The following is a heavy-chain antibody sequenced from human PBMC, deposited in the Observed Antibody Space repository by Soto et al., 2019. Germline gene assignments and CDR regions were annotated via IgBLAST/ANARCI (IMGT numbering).Heavy chain of an antibody. CDR3: AREYCSSTSCYENCFDP. D-gene: IGHD2-2*01. CDR1: GYTFTSYA. CDR2: VNAGNGNT. J-gene: IGHJ5*02. Sequence: ASVKVSCKASGYTFTSYAMHWVRQAPGQRLEWMGWVNAGNGNTKYSQKFQGRVTITRDTSASTAYMELSSLRSEDTAVYYCAREYCSSTSCYENCFDPWGQGTLVTVSS. V-gene: IGHV1-3*01.